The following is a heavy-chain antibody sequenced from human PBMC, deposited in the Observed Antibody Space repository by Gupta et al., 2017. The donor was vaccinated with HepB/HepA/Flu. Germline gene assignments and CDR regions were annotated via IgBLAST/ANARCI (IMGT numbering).Heavy chain of an antibody. CDR2: IYYSGST. D-gene: IGHD2-2*02. J-gene: IGHJ5*02. CDR1: GGSISSSSYY. CDR3: ARHVTDQLLYWGGNWFDP. V-gene: IGHV4-39*01. Sequence: QLQLQESGPGLVKPSETLSLTCTVSGGSISSSSYYWGWIRQPPGKGLEWIGSIYYSGSTYYNPSLKSRDTISVDTSKNQFSLKLSSVTAADTAVYYCARHVTDQLLYWGGNWFDPWGQGTLVTVSS.